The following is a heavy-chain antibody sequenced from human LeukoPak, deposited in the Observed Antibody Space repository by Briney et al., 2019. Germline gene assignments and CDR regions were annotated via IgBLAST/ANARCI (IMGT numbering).Heavy chain of an antibody. Sequence: SETLSLTCTVSAYSISSGYYWGWIRQPPGKGLEWIGSIYHSGSTYYNPSLKSRVTISVDTSKNQFSLQLNSATPEDTAVYYCARGTDYDSSGYYSPGFDYWGQGTLVTVSS. CDR2: IYHSGST. CDR1: AYSISSGYY. CDR3: ARGTDYDSSGYYSPGFDY. V-gene: IGHV4-38-2*02. D-gene: IGHD3-22*01. J-gene: IGHJ4*02.